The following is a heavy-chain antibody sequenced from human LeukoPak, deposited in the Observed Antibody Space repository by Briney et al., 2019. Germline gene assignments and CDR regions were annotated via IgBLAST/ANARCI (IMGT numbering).Heavy chain of an antibody. J-gene: IGHJ5*02. V-gene: IGHV4-39*01. D-gene: IGHD2-2*02. CDR3: ARHGLSYCSSTSCYTGWFDP. CDR2: IYYSGST. Sequence: PSETLSLTCTVSGGSISSSSYYWGWIRQPPGKGLEWIGSIYYSGSTYYNPSLKSRVTISVDTSKNQFSLKLSSVTAADTAVYYCARHGLSYCSSTSCYTGWFDPWGQGTLVTVSS. CDR1: GGSISSSSYY.